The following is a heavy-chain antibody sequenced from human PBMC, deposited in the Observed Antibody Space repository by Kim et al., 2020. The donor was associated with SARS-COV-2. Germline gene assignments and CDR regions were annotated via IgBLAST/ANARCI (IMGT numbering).Heavy chain of an antibody. J-gene: IGHJ6*02. CDR1: GFTFSSYS. CDR2: ISSSSSYI. D-gene: IGHD3-9*01. CDR3: ARGDDILTGYYLGPPYYYGMDV. Sequence: GGSLRLSCAASGFTFSSYSMNWVRQAPGKGLEWVSSISSSSSYIYYADSVKGRFTISRDNAKNSLYLQMNSLRAEDTAVYYCARGDDILTGYYLGPPYYYGMDVWGQGTTVTVSS. V-gene: IGHV3-21*04.